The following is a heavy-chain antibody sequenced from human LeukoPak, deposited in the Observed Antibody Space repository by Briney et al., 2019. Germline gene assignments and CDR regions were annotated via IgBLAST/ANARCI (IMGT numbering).Heavy chain of an antibody. J-gene: IGHJ2*01. CDR3: AKVFRITMIVVVPYWYFDL. V-gene: IGHV3-43*02. Sequence: GGSLRLSCAASGFTFSSYAMHWVRQAPGKGLEWVSLISGDGGSTYYADSVRGRFTISRDNSKNSLYLQMNSLRTEDTALYYCAKVFRITMIVVVPYWYFDLWGRGTLVTVSS. D-gene: IGHD3-22*01. CDR2: ISGDGGST. CDR1: GFTFSSYA.